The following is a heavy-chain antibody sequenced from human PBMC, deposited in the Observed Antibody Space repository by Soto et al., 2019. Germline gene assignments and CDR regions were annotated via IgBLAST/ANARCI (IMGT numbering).Heavy chain of an antibody. CDR2: INPSVGSA. V-gene: IGHV1-46*01. J-gene: IGHJ4*02. CDR1: GYSFTTYF. D-gene: IGHD2-21*01. CDR3: ARAHGEAVHFDY. Sequence: QVQLVQSGAEVKKPGASVEPSCKASGYSFTTYFIHWVRQAPGQGLEWMGLINPSVGSARYAQKFLGRVTMTRDTATSTVSMELSSLTSEDTAVYFCARAHGEAVHFDYWGQGSLLTVSS.